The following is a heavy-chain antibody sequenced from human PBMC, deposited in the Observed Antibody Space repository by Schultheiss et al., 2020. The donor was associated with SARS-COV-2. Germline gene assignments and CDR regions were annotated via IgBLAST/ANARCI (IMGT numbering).Heavy chain of an antibody. V-gene: IGHV4-59*01. CDR2: IYSSGRT. D-gene: IGHD3-3*01. CDR1: GGSISSYY. Sequence: SETLSLTCTVSGGSISSYYWSWIRQPPGKGLVWIWYIYSSGRTNYNPSLKSRVTISVDTSKNQFSLKLSSVTAADTAVYYCARGGFFEEGADAFDIWGQGTMVTVSS. CDR3: ARGGFFEEGADAFDI. J-gene: IGHJ3*02.